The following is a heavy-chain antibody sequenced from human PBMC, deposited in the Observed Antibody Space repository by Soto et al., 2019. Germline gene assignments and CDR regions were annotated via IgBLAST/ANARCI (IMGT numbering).Heavy chain of an antibody. V-gene: IGHV2-5*02. CDR3: XXXXXXVTWWFDP. D-gene: IGHD2-21*02. CDR2: IYWADDK. Sequence: QITLKESGPALVKPNQTLTLTCTFSGFSLTTSGVGVGWIRQPPGKALEWLALIYWADDKRYSPSLKSRLIXXXXXXXXXXXXXXXXXXXXXXXTXFXXXXXXXVTWWFDPWGQGTLVTVSS. J-gene: IGHJ5*02. CDR1: GFSLTTSGVG.